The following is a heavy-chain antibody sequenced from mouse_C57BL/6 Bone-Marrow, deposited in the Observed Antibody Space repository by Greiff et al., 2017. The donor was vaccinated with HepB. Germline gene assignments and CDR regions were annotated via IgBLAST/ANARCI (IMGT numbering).Heavy chain of an antibody. V-gene: IGHV5-17*01. CDR1: GFTFSDYG. CDR2: ISSGSSTI. CDR3: ARGDGYYVWYFDV. J-gene: IGHJ1*03. D-gene: IGHD2-3*01. Sequence: EVNVVESGGGLVKPGGSLKLSCAASGFTFSDYGMHWVRQAPEKGLEWVAYISSGSSTIYYADTVKGRFTISRDNAKNTLFLQMTSLRSEDTAMYYCARGDGYYVWYFDVWGTGTTVTVSS.